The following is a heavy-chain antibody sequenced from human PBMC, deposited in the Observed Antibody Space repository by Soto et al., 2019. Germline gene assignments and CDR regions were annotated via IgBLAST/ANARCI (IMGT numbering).Heavy chain of an antibody. D-gene: IGHD6-19*01. Sequence: EVQLVESGGGLVQPGGSLRFSCEASGFTFSSYWMSWVRQAPGKGLEWAANIKQDGSEKYYVDSVKGRFTISRDNAKNSLYLQMNSLRAEDTAVYYCARQQWLHGWYFDYWGQGTLVTVSS. CDR3: ARQQWLHGWYFDY. CDR2: IKQDGSEK. V-gene: IGHV3-7*01. J-gene: IGHJ4*02. CDR1: GFTFSSYW.